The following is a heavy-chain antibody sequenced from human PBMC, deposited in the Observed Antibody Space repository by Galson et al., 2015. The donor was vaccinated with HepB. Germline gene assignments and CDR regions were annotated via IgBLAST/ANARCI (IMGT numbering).Heavy chain of an antibody. V-gene: IGHV3-23*01. J-gene: IGHJ4*02. CDR2: ISSSGANT. Sequence: SLRLSCAASGFTFSSYAMSWVRQAPGKGLEWVSAISSSGANTYYADSVKGRFTISRDNSKNTLYLQMNSLRAEDTAVYYCAKGGGSVRKYFDYWGQGTLVTVSS. CDR3: AKGGGSVRKYFDY. CDR1: GFTFSSYA. D-gene: IGHD5-12*01.